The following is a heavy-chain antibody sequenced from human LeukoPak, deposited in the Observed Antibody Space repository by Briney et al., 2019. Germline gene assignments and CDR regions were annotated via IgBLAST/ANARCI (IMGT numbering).Heavy chain of an antibody. J-gene: IGHJ4*02. Sequence: SQTLSLTCTVSGGSISSGSYYWSWIRQPPGKGLEWIGYIYHSGSTYYNPSLKSRVTISVDRSKNQFSLKLSSVTAADTAVYYCARVDWYSSSSLYYWGQGTLVTVSS. CDR3: ARVDWYSSSSLYY. CDR2: IYHSGST. CDR1: GGSISSGSYY. V-gene: IGHV4-30-2*01. D-gene: IGHD6-13*01.